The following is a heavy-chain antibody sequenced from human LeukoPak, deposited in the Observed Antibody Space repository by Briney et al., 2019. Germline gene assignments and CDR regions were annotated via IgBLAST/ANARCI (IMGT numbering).Heavy chain of an antibody. CDR3: AKDRKQWFRELVLFDY. CDR1: GFTFSSYA. V-gene: IGHV3-23*01. D-gene: IGHD3-10*01. CDR2: ISGSGGST. Sequence: GGSLRLSCAASGFTFSSYAMSWVRQAPGKGLEWVSAISGSGGSTYYADSVKGRFTISRDDSKNTLYLQMNSLRAEDTAVYYCAKDRKQWFRELVLFDYWGQGTLVTVSS. J-gene: IGHJ4*02.